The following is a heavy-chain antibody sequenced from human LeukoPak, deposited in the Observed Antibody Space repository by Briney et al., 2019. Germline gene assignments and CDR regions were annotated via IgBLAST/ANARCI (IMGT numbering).Heavy chain of an antibody. CDR3: ARDPDYSYGSSHWFDP. V-gene: IGHV1-69*13. Sequence: SVKVSCKASGGTFSSYAISWVRQAPGQGLEWMGGIIPIFGTANYAQKFQGRVTITADESTSTAYMELSSLRSEDTAVYYCARDPDYSYGSSHWFDPWGQGTLVTVSS. D-gene: IGHD5-18*01. CDR1: GGTFSSYA. J-gene: IGHJ5*02. CDR2: IIPIFGTA.